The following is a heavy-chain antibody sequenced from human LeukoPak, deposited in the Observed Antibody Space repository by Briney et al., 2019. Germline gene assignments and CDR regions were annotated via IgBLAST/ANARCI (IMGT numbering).Heavy chain of an antibody. CDR2: INHSGST. D-gene: IGHD2-2*01. V-gene: IGHV4-34*01. CDR1: GGSFSGYY. CDR3: ARRLGYCSN. Sequence: PSETLSLTYAVYGGSFSGYYWSWIRQPPGKGLEWIGEINHSGSTNYNPSLKSRVTISVDTSKNQFSLKLSSVTAADTAVYYCARRLGYCSNWGQGTLVTVSS. J-gene: IGHJ4*02.